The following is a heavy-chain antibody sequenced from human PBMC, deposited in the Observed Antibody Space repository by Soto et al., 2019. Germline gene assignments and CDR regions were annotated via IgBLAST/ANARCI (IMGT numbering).Heavy chain of an antibody. Sequence: AASVKVSCRASGYIFTSYYMHWVRQAPGQGLEWMGIINPSGGSTSYAQKFQGRVTMTRDTSTITVYMELSSLRSEDTAVYYCARDAKPRYGSGSSRPSFDYWGQGTLVTVSS. J-gene: IGHJ4*02. CDR1: GYIFTSYY. CDR2: INPSGGST. V-gene: IGHV1-46*01. CDR3: ARDAKPRYGSGSSRPSFDY. D-gene: IGHD3-10*01.